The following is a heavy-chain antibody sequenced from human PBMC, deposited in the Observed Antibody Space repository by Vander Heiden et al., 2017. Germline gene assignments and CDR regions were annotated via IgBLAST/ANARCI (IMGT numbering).Heavy chain of an antibody. Sequence: EVQLVESGGGLIQPGGSLRLSCAASGFTVSSNYMSGVRQAPGKGLEWVSVIYSGGSTYYADSVKGRFTISRDNSKNTLYLQMNSLRAEDTAEYYCARDVDTAMAYFDYWGQGTLVTVSS. V-gene: IGHV3-53*01. D-gene: IGHD5-18*01. CDR2: IYSGGST. CDR1: GFTVSSNY. CDR3: ARDVDTAMAYFDY. J-gene: IGHJ4*02.